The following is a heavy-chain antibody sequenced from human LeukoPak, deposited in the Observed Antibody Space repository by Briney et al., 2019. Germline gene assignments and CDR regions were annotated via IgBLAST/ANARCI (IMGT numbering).Heavy chain of an antibody. CDR3: VRGALVSKPGDF. J-gene: IGHJ4*02. Sequence: SETLSLTCSVSGVSVNSRSFFWNWVRQPPGKGLEWIGSVYSTGNVYQSPSLQSRAAISVDASNNSFSLTLQSVTAADTAVYFCVRGALVSKPGDFWGPGTLLIVSS. D-gene: IGHD3-16*01. V-gene: IGHV4-39*02. CDR1: GVSVNSRSFF. CDR2: VYSTGNV.